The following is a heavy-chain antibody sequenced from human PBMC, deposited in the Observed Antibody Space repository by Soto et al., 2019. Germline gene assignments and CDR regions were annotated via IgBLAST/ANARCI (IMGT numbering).Heavy chain of an antibody. D-gene: IGHD6-13*01. CDR2: IHYSGTT. CDR1: GGSMRNYF. V-gene: IGHV4-59*01. Sequence: PSETLSLTCTVSGGSMRNYFWTWIRQPPGKGLEWIGYIHYSGTTSFFPSYNPSLRSRVTISEDTSKNQFSPKLLSVTTADTAVYFCAAGEASSRNLAPYYLDFWGQGTLVTVSS. J-gene: IGHJ4*02. CDR3: AAGEASSRNLAPYYLDF.